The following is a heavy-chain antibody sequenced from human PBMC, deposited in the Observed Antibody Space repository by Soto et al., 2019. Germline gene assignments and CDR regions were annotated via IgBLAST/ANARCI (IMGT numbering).Heavy chain of an antibody. J-gene: IGHJ4*02. Sequence: GGSLRLSCAASGFTFSNYWMHWVRQAPGKGLVWVSRINSDGSSTSYADSVKGRFTISRDNSKNTLYLQMNSLRAEDTAVYYCAKGAGYDFWSGYQSFDYWGQGTLVTVSS. D-gene: IGHD3-3*01. CDR3: AKGAGYDFWSGYQSFDY. V-gene: IGHV3-74*01. CDR2: INSDGSST. CDR1: GFTFSNYW.